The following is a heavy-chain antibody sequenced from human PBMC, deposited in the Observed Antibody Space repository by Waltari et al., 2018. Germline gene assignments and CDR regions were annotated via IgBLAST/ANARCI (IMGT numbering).Heavy chain of an antibody. V-gene: IGHV4-39*07. D-gene: IGHD3-22*01. CDR3: ARDRVYDSSGYYYYGMDV. CDR1: CVSIHSTTYH. CDR2: ISHRGST. J-gene: IGHJ6*02. Sequence: QLQLQESGPGLVKPSETLSLTRTVSCVSIHSTTYHSGRIRPPPGKGLEGVGTISHRGSTSYNPSLKSRVTISVDTSKNQFSLKLSSVTAADTAVYYCARDRVYDSSGYYYYGMDVWGQGTTVTVSS.